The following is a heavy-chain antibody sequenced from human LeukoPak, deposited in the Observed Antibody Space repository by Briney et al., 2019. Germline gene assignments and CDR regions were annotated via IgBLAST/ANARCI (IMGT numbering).Heavy chain of an antibody. J-gene: IGHJ4*02. CDR2: IYSGGST. CDR1: GFTFSSYW. V-gene: IGHV3-66*01. Sequence: GGSLRLSCAASGFTFSSYWMSWVRQAPGKGLEWVSVIYSGGSTYYADSVKGRFTISRDNSKNTLYLQMNSLRAEDTAVYYCARGPIFPPDYWGQGTLVTVSS. D-gene: IGHD3-9*01. CDR3: ARGPIFPPDY.